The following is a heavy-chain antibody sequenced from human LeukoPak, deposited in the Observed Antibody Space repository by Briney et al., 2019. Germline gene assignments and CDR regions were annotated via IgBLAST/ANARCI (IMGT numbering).Heavy chain of an antibody. CDR1: GGTFSSYA. Sequence: GSSVKVSCKASGGTFSSYAISWVRQAPGQGLEWMGGIIPIFGTANYAQKFQGRVTMTRNTSISTAYMELSSLRSEDTAVYYCARSGHDAFDIWGQGTMVTVSS. D-gene: IGHD6-25*01. CDR3: ARSGHDAFDI. V-gene: IGHV1-69*05. J-gene: IGHJ3*02. CDR2: IIPIFGTA.